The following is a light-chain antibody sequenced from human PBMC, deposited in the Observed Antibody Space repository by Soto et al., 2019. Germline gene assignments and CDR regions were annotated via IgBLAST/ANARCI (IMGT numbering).Light chain of an antibody. Sequence: EIVMTQSPATLCVSPGERATLSCRSSQSVSSNLAWYQQKPCQAPRLLIYGAYTRATGIPARFSGSGSRTEFTLTICRLQSEEIAVYFCQQYNNWPPVPFAQGTRLE. CDR3: QQYNNWPPVP. V-gene: IGKV3-15*01. CDR1: QSVSSN. CDR2: GAY. J-gene: IGKJ5*01.